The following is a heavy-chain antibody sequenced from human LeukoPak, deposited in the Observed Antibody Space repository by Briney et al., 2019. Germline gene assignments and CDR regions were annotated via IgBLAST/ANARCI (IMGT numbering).Heavy chain of an antibody. J-gene: IGHJ5*02. CDR3: ARGYCSGGSCSGAWFDP. D-gene: IGHD2-15*01. V-gene: IGHV1-2*02. CDR2: INPNSGVT. CDR1: GYTFTGYH. Sequence: ASVKVSCKASGYTFTGYHIHWVRQAPGQGLEWMGWINPNSGVTNYAQKFQGRVTMTRDTSISTAYIEVNSLRSDDTAVYYCARGYCSGGSCSGAWFDPWGQGTLSPSPQ.